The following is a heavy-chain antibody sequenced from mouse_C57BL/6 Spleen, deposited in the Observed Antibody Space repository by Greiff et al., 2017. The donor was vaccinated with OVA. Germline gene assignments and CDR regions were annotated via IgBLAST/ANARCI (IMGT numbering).Heavy chain of an antibody. CDR2: ISYDGSN. Sequence: EVQLQESGPGLVKPSQSLSHTCSVTGYSITSGYYWNWIRQFPGNKLEWMGYISYDGSNNYNPSLKNRISITRDTSKNQFFLKLNSVTTEDTATYYCARDQILRRYFDYWGQGTTLTVSS. D-gene: IGHD1-1*01. V-gene: IGHV3-6*01. J-gene: IGHJ2*01. CDR1: GYSITSGYY. CDR3: ARDQILRRYFDY.